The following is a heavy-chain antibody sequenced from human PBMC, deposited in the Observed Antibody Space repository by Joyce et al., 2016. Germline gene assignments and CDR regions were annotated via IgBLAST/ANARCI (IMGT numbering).Heavy chain of an antibody. V-gene: IGHV4-61*01. CDR2: IYYSGSTDFNS. CDR1: GCSVSSGRYY. J-gene: IGHJ5*02. CDR3: ARVPYYGSGNYDQ. Sequence: HVQLQESGPGLVKPSQTLSLTCIVSGCSVSSGRYYWTWIRQPPGKGLEWIGYIYYSGSTDFNSDYSPSLKSRVSISVDTSKNQFSLKLSAVTAADTAVYYCARVPYYGSGNYDQWGQGMLVTVSS. D-gene: IGHD3-10*01.